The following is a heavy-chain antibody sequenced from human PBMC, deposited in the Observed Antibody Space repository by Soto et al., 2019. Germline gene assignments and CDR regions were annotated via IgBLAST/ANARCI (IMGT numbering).Heavy chain of an antibody. D-gene: IGHD6-19*01. J-gene: IGHJ6*02. CDR2: VSAYNGNT. Sequence: ASVKVSCKASGYTFISYGISWVRRAPGQGLEWMGWVSAYNGNTNYAQKLQGRVTLTTDTSTSTAYMELRSLRSDDTAVYYCARAEAVAYHYYAMDVWGQGTTVTVS. V-gene: IGHV1-18*01. CDR3: ARAEAVAYHYYAMDV. CDR1: GYTFISYG.